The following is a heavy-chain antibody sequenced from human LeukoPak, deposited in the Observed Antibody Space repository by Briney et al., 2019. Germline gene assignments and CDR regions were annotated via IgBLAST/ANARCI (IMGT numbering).Heavy chain of an antibody. J-gene: IGHJ4*02. CDR2: INHSGST. V-gene: IGHV4-34*01. CDR1: GGSFSGYY. D-gene: IGHD3-16*01. CDR3: ARGLRRRSFGDY. Sequence: SETLSLTCAVYGGSFSGYYWSWIRQPPGKGLEWIGEINHSGSTNCNPSLKSRVTISVDTSKNQFSLKLSSVTAADTAVYYCARGLRRRSFGDYWGQGTLVTVSS.